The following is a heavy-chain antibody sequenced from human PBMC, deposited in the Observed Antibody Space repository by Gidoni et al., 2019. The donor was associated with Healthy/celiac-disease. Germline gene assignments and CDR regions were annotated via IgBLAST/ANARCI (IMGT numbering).Heavy chain of an antibody. CDR3: ATGAPHCSSTSCYSQYYYGMDV. V-gene: IGHV3-9*01. D-gene: IGHD2-2*01. J-gene: IGHJ6*02. CDR2: ICLHSGRL. Sequence: EVQLVESGGGWVQPGRSLRLSCAASGFTFDDDAMHWVRQAPGKGLGCVSGICLHSGRLGSAYSVKGRFPISRDNAQNSLYLQMNRLRAEDTALYYCATGAPHCSSTSCYSQYYYGMDVWGQGTTVTVSS. CDR1: GFTFDDDA.